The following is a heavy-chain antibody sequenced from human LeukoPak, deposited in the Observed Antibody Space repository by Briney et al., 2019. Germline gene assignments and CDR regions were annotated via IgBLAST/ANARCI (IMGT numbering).Heavy chain of an antibody. V-gene: IGHV3-7*01. J-gene: IGHJ4*02. D-gene: IGHD6-6*01. CDR1: GFTISSYW. Sequence: GGSLRLSCAASGFTISSYWMSWVRQAPGKGLEWVANIKQDGSEKYYVDSVKGRFTISRDNAKNSLYLQMNSLRAEDTAVYYCARDKDRIAARPVFDYWGQGTLVTVSS. CDR2: IKQDGSEK. CDR3: ARDKDRIAARPVFDY.